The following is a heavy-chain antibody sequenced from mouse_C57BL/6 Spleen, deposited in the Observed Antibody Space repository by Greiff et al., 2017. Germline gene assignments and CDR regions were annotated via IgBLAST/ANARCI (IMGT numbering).Heavy chain of an antibody. D-gene: IGHD3-3*01. Sequence: QVQLQESGAELVRPGASVTLSCKASGYTFTDYAMHWVKQTPVHGLEWIGAIDPETGGTAYNQKFKGKAILTADTSSSTAYMGLRSLTSEDSAVYCGTRGGTWFAYWGQGTLVTVSA. CDR1: GYTFTDYA. V-gene: IGHV1-15*01. CDR2: IDPETGGT. J-gene: IGHJ3*01. CDR3: TRGGTWFAY.